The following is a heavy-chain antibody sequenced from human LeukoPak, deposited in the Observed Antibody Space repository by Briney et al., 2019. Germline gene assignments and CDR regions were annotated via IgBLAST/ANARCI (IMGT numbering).Heavy chain of an antibody. J-gene: IGHJ5*02. CDR3: ARLGYYGSGSNWFDP. D-gene: IGHD3-10*01. Sequence: PSETLSLTCTVSGGSISSYYWSWIRQPPGKGLEWIGYIYYSGSTNYNPSLKSRVTISVDTSKNQFSLKLSSVTAADTAVYYCARLGYYGSGSNWFDPWGQGTLVTVSS. CDR1: GGSISSYY. V-gene: IGHV4-59*08. CDR2: IYYSGST.